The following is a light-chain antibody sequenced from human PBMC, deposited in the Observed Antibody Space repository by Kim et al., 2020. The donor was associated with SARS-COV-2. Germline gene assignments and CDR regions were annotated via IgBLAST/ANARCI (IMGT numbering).Light chain of an antibody. Sequence: LSPGERATLSCRASQSVTSNYLAWYQQKPGQTPRLLIYGASSGATGIPDRFSGSGSGTDFTLTISRLEPEDFAVYYCQQYGSSPRFGGGTKVDIK. CDR3: QQYGSSPR. V-gene: IGKV3-20*01. CDR2: GAS. J-gene: IGKJ4*01. CDR1: QSVTSNY.